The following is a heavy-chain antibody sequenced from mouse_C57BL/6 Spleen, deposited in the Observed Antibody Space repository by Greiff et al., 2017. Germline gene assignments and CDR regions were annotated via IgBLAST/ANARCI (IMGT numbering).Heavy chain of an antibody. CDR2: IDPSDSET. Sequence: QVHVKQPGAELVRPGSSVKLSCKASGYTFTSYWMHWVKQRPIQGLEWIGNIDPSDSETHYNQKFKDKATLTVDKSSSTAYMQLSSLTSEDSAVYYCARGERGFAYWGQGTLVTVSA. J-gene: IGHJ3*01. V-gene: IGHV1-52*01. CDR3: ARGERGFAY. CDR1: GYTFTSYW.